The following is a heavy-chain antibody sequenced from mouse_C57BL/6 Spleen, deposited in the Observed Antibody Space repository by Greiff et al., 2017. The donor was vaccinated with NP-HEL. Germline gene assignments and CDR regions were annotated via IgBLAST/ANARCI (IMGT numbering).Heavy chain of an antibody. J-gene: IGHJ2*01. V-gene: IGHV14-4*01. Sequence: VQLKESGAELVRPGASVKLSCTASGFNIKDDYMHWVKQRPEQGLEWIGWIDPENGDTEYASKFQGKATITADTSSNTAYLQLSSLTSEDTAVYYCTYRGYFDYWGQGTTLTVSS. CDR1: GFNIKDDY. CDR2: IDPENGDT. CDR3: TYRGYFDY.